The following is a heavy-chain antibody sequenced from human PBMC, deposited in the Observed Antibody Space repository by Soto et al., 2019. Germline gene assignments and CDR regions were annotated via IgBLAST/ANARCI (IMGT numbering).Heavy chain of an antibody. Sequence: EVHLLESGGGLVQHGGSLRFSCAASGFAFNTYAMDWVRQAPGKGLEWVSSISGSGDRTYYADSVKGRFTISRDNSENTLYLEMNSLRAEDTAVYYCANSNRGSSGNSNIWAQATLVTVSA. V-gene: IGHV3-23*01. CDR2: ISGSGDRT. D-gene: IGHD3-10*01. J-gene: IGHJ4*02. CDR1: GFAFNTYA. CDR3: ANSNRGSSGNSNI.